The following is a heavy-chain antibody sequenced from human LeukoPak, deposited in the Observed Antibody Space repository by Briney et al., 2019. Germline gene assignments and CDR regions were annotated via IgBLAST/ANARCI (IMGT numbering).Heavy chain of an antibody. CDR3: ARSYSNHLFGMDV. CDR2: IYSGGST. V-gene: IGHV3-66*01. J-gene: IGHJ6*02. D-gene: IGHD4-11*01. CDR1: GFSVSNNY. Sequence: GGSLRLSCAASGFSVSNNYMSWVRQAPGKGLEWVSVIYSGGSTFYADSVKGRVAISRDNSKNTVFLQMNSVRAEDTAVYYCARSYSNHLFGMDVWGQGTTVTVSS.